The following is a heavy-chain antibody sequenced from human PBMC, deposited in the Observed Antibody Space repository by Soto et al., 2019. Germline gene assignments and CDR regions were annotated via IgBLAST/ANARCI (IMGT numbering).Heavy chain of an antibody. V-gene: IGHV3-30-3*01. J-gene: IGHJ3*02. D-gene: IGHD3-22*01. CDR2: ISYDGSNK. CDR1: GFTFSSYA. CDR3: ARVHSHYYDSSGYYGAGAFDI. Sequence: QVQLVESGGGVVQPGRSLRLSCAASGFTFSSYAMHWVRQARGKGLEWVAVISYDGSNKCYADSVKGRFTISRDNSKNTLYLQMNSLRAEDTAVYYCARVHSHYYDSSGYYGAGAFDIWGQGTMVTVSS.